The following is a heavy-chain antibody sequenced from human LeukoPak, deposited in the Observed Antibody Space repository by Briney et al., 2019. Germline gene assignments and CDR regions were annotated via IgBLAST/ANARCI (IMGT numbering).Heavy chain of an antibody. D-gene: IGHD4-23*01. CDR3: ARENGGNSAFDY. CDR2: INSDGSST. V-gene: IGHV3-74*01. J-gene: IGHJ4*02. CDR1: GFTFSSYW. Sequence: GGSLRLSCAASGFTFSSYWMHWVRQAPGKGLVWVSRINSDGSSTSYADSVKGRFTISRDNAKNSLYLQMNSLRAEDTAVYYCARENGGNSAFDYWGQGTLVTVSS.